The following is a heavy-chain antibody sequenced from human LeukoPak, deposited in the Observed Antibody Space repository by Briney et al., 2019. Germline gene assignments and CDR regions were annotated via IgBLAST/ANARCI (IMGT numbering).Heavy chain of an antibody. CDR2: INWNGGST. D-gene: IGHD6-13*01. CDR1: GFTFDDYG. V-gene: IGHV3-20*04. J-gene: IGHJ4*02. Sequence: GGSLRLSCAASGFTFDDYGTSWVRQAPGKGLEGVSGINWNGGSTGYADSVKGRFTISRDNAKNPLYLQMNSLRAEDTALYYCARGYSSSPVDYWGQGTLVTVSS. CDR3: ARGYSSSPVDY.